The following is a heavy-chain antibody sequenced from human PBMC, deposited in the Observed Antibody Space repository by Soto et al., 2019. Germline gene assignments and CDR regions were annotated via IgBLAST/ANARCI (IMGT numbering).Heavy chain of an antibody. Sequence: PSETLSLTCTVSGGSISNYCWSWIRQPPGKGLEWIGDIYYGGGTNYNPSLKSRVTMSVDTSKNQFSLKLSSVTAADTAVYYCARGRVAAAGHWGQGTLVTVSS. V-gene: IGHV4-59*01. CDR3: ARGRVAAAGH. CDR2: IYYGGGT. CDR1: GGSISNYC. D-gene: IGHD6-13*01. J-gene: IGHJ4*02.